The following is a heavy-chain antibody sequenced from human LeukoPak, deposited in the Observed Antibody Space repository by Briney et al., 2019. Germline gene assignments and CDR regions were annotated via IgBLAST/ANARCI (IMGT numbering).Heavy chain of an antibody. J-gene: IGHJ3*01. Sequence: PGGSLRLSCAASGVTLSDHHMDWVRQPPGKGLEWIGRSRNKANSYTTEYAASVKGRFAISRDDSNNSLYLQMNSLKSEDTAVYYCTRASDYGGSPANPDAFDLWGRGTLVTVSS. V-gene: IGHV3-72*01. CDR1: GVTLSDHH. CDR3: TRASDYGGSPANPDAFDL. D-gene: IGHD4-23*01. CDR2: SRNKANSYTT.